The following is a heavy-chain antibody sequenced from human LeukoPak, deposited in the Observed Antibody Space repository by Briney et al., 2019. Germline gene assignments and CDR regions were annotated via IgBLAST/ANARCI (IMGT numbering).Heavy chain of an antibody. J-gene: IGHJ4*02. Sequence: PGGSLRLSRAASGFTFTNYWIHWVRQAPGKGLVWVSRISTDGSSTTYVDSVKGRFTISRDNAKNTLYLQMSNLRAEDTAVYYCARFTEGGSVYWGQGTLVTVSS. V-gene: IGHV3-74*01. D-gene: IGHD2-15*01. CDR2: ISTDGSST. CDR3: ARFTEGGSVY. CDR1: GFTFTNYW.